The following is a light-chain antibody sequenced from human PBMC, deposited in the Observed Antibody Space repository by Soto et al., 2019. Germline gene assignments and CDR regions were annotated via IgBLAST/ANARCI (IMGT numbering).Light chain of an antibody. CDR3: GIWDDRLNGFYV. CDR2: SNN. V-gene: IGLV1-44*01. J-gene: IGLJ1*01. CDR1: STNIGRNT. Sequence: QSVLTQPPSASRTPGQTVTISCSGSSTNIGRNTVNWYQQLPGTAPKLLIYSNNQRPSGVPDRFSGSRSGTSASLAISGLQSEDEADYYCGIWDDRLNGFYVFGTGTKLTVL.